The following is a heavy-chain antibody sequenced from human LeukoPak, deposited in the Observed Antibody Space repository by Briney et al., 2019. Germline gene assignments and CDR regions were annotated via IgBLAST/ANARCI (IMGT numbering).Heavy chain of an antibody. J-gene: IGHJ4*02. D-gene: IGHD5-12*01. Sequence: ASVKVSCKASGYSFTGYYMHWVRQAPGQGLEWMGWINPNSGGTNYAQKFQGRVTMTRDTSISTAYMEVSRLTSDDTAVFYCAREGSGCPYWGQGTLVTVSS. CDR3: AREGSGCPY. CDR2: INPNSGGT. CDR1: GYSFTGYY. V-gene: IGHV1-2*02.